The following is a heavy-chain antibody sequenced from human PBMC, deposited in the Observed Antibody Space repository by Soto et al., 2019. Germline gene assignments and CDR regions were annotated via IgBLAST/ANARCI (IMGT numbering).Heavy chain of an antibody. CDR2: ISSNSAYI. CDR1: GFTFRSFT. J-gene: IGHJ5*02. Sequence: GGSLRLSCAASGFTFRSFTMNWVRQAPGKGLEWVSTISSNSAYIYYTDALRGRFTISRANAKNSLHLQMNSLRAEDTAVYYCTRDASRDSSARGWFDPWGPGTLVTVSS. D-gene: IGHD6-13*01. CDR3: TRDASRDSSARGWFDP. V-gene: IGHV3-21*01.